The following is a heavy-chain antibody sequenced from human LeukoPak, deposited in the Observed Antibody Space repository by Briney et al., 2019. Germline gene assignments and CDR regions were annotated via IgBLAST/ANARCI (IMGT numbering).Heavy chain of an antibody. J-gene: IGHJ3*02. V-gene: IGHV3-48*02. Sequence: GGSLRLSCAASGFTFSSYSMNWVRQAPGKGLEWVSYISSSSSTIYYADSVKGRFTISRDNAKNSLYLQMNSLRDEDTAAYYCARGDCSTTSSYFDAFDIWGQGTMVTVS. CDR1: GFTFSSYS. D-gene: IGHD2-2*01. CDR2: ISSSSSTI. CDR3: ARGDCSTTSSYFDAFDI.